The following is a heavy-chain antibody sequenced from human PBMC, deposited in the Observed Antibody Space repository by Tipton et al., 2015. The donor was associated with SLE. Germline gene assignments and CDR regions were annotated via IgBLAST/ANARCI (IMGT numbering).Heavy chain of an antibody. V-gene: IGHV4-34*01. CDR3: VRAGGGDSNWFDP. J-gene: IGHJ5*02. Sequence: TLSLTCAVYGGSFSGYYWTWIRQPPGKGLEWIGEINHGGSTNYNPSLKSRVTISEDTSKNQFSLKLTSVTAADTAIYYCVRAGGGDSNWFDPWGQGTLVTVSS. CDR2: INHGGST. CDR1: GGSFSGYY. D-gene: IGHD2-21*01.